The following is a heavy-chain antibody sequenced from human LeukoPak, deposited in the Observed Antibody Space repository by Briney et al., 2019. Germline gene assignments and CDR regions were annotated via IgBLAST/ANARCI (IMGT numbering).Heavy chain of an antibody. CDR1: GDSISSYY. CDR3: AKDRLGVPAAIHYHGMDV. Sequence: SETLSLTCSVSGDSISSYYWSWIRQPAGKGLEWIGRIHFAGGDSYNPSLKNRVTMSVDTSKNQLSLNLTSVTAADTAVYFCAKDRLGVPAAIHYHGMDVWGQGTTVTVSS. V-gene: IGHV4-4*07. D-gene: IGHD2-2*01. J-gene: IGHJ6*02. CDR2: IHFAGGD.